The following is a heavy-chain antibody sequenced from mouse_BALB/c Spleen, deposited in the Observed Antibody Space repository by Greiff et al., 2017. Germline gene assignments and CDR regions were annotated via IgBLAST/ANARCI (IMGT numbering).Heavy chain of an antibody. D-gene: IGHD1-1*01. J-gene: IGHJ4*01. Sequence: VQVVESGAELAKPGASVKMSCKASGYTFTSYWMHWVKQRPGQGLEWIGYINPSTGYTEYNQKFKDKATLTADKSSSTAYMQLSSLTSEDSAVYYCARYYYGPYYAMDYWGQGTSVTVSS. V-gene: IGHV1-7*01. CDR2: INPSTGYT. CDR1: GYTFTSYW. CDR3: ARYYYGPYYAMDY.